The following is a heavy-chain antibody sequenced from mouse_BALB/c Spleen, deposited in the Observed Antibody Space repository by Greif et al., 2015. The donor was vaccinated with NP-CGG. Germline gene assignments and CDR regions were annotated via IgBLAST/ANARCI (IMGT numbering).Heavy chain of an antibody. CDR3: ARYGNYVYFDV. CDR2: IDPANGNT. V-gene: IGHV14-3*02. D-gene: IGHD2-1*01. J-gene: IGHJ1*01. CDR1: GFNIKDTY. Sequence: VQLQQSGAELVKPGASVKLSRTASGFNIKDTYMHWVKQRPGQGLEWIGRIDPANGNTKYDPKFQGKATITADTSSNTAYLQLSSLTSEDTAVYYCARYGNYVYFDVWGAGTTVTVSS.